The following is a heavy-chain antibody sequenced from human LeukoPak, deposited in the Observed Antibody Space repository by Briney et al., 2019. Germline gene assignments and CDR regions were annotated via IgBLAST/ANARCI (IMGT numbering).Heavy chain of an antibody. V-gene: IGHV3-48*03. Sequence: GGSLRLSCAASGFTFSSSEMNWVRQAPGKGLEWVSYIGSSGNAIYYADSVRGRFTISRDNAKNSLYLQMNSLRVADTAVYYCARRRDWFDPWGQGTLVTVSS. CDR1: GFTFSSSE. CDR2: IGSSGNAI. J-gene: IGHJ5*02. CDR3: ARRRDWFDP.